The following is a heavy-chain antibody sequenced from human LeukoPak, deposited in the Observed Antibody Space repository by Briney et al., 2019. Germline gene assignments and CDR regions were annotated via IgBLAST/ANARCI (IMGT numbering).Heavy chain of an antibody. CDR1: GFTFSSYG. CDR2: ISGSGGST. Sequence: GGSLRLSCAASGFTFSSYGMSWVRQAPGKGLEWVSAISGSGGSTYYADSVKGRFTISRDNSKNTLYLQMNSLRAEDTAVYYCAPLAAYYYDSSGYHSDWGQGTLVTVSS. D-gene: IGHD3-22*01. CDR3: APLAAYYYDSSGYHSD. J-gene: IGHJ4*02. V-gene: IGHV3-23*01.